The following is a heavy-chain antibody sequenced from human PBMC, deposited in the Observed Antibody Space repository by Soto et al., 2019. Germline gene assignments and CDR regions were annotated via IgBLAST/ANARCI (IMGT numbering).Heavy chain of an antibody. CDR1: GFTFSSYS. CDR2: ISSSSSYI. CDR3: AIYEPDLDSSGPPALFDY. D-gene: IGHD3-22*01. Sequence: GSLRLSCAASGFTFSSYSMNWVRQAPGKGLEWVSSISSSSSYIYYADSVKGRFTISRDNAKNSLYLQMNSLRAEDTAVYYCAIYEPDLDSSGPPALFDYWGQGTLVTVSS. J-gene: IGHJ4*02. V-gene: IGHV3-21*01.